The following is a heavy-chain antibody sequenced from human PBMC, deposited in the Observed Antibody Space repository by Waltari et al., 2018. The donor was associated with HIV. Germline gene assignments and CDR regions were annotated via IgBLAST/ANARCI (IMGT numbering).Heavy chain of an antibody. CDR1: GFTFSTYS. V-gene: IGHV3-48*01. Sequence: EVHLVESGGGPVQPGGSLRLSCAASGFTFSTYSMNWVRQAPGKGVEWISYISSTSTTIFYADPVKGRFTISRDNAKNSLDLQMNNLRAEDTAVYYCARDITLTPGPDYWGQGTLVTVSS. CDR3: ARDITLTPGPDY. CDR2: ISSTSTTI. D-gene: IGHD3-16*01. J-gene: IGHJ4*02.